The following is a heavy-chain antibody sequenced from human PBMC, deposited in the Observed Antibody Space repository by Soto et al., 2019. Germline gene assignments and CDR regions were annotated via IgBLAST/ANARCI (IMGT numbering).Heavy chain of an antibody. CDR3: ARGRGAGGYEGLYGMDV. Sequence: SETLSRTCTVSGGSVSIGSYYCSWIRQPPGKGLEWIGYIYYSGSTNYNPSLKSRVTISVDTSKNQFSLKLSSVTAADTAVYYCARGRGAGGYEGLYGMDVWGQGTKVTV. D-gene: IGHD5-12*01. CDR2: IYYSGST. CDR1: GGSVSIGSYY. J-gene: IGHJ6*02. V-gene: IGHV4-61*01.